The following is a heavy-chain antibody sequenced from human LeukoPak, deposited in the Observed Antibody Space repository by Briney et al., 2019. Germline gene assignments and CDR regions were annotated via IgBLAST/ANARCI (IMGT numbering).Heavy chain of an antibody. J-gene: IGHJ5*02. V-gene: IGHV3-23*01. Sequence: GGSLRLSCAASGFTFERYAMSWVRQAPGKGLEWVSVISGSGGSRYYADSVKGRCTISRDNSKNTVYLEVNSLRAEDTAVYYCAKSSGSESPFNWFDLWGQGTLVAVSS. CDR3: AKSSGSESPFNWFDL. CDR1: GFTFERYA. D-gene: IGHD3-10*01. CDR2: ISGSGGSR.